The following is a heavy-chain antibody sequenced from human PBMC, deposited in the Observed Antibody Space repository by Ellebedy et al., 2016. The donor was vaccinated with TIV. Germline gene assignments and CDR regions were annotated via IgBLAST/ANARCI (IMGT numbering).Heavy chain of an antibody. J-gene: IGHJ4*02. CDR3: AGGSKVTGYSYGYGQTYFDY. D-gene: IGHD5-18*01. CDR1: GGSFSGYY. CDR2: INHSGST. V-gene: IGHV4-34*01. Sequence: SETLSLTCAVYGGSFSGYYWSWIRQPPGKGLEWIGEINHSGSTNYNPSLKSRVTISVDTSKNQFSLKLSSVTAADTAVYYCAGGSKVTGYSYGYGQTYFDYWGQGTLVTVSS.